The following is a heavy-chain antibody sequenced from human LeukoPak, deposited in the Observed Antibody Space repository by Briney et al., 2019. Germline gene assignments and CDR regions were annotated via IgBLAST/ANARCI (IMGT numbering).Heavy chain of an antibody. J-gene: IGHJ4*02. CDR1: GYTFTGYY. CDR3: ARDWNTEYSSSSVGDY. Sequence: GASVKVSCKASGYTFTGYYMHWVRQAPGQGLEWMGWINPNSGGTNYAQKFQGRVTMTRDTSISTAYMELSRLRSDDTAVYYCARDWNTEYSSSSVGDYWGQGTLVTVSS. V-gene: IGHV1-2*02. CDR2: INPNSGGT. D-gene: IGHD6-13*01.